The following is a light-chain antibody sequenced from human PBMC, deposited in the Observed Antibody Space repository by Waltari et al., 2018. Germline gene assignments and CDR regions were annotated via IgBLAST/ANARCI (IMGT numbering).Light chain of an antibody. J-gene: IGKJ1*01. Sequence: DIQMPQSPSTLSASVGDRVTITCRASQSISSWLAWYQQKPGKAPKLLIYKASSLESGVPSRFSGSGSGTEFPLTISILQPEDFATYHCQQYNSYPWTFGQGTKVEIK. V-gene: IGKV1-5*03. CDR1: QSISSW. CDR2: KAS. CDR3: QQYNSYPWT.